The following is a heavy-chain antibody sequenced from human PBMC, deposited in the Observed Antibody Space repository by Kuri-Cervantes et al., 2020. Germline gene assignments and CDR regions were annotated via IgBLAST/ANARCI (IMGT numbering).Heavy chain of an antibody. CDR2: ISAYNGNT. CDR3: AVLWGHTVTEQGAFDI. Sequence: ASVKVSCKASGYTFTSYAMHWVRQAPGQRLEWMGWISAYNGNTNYAQKLQGRVTMTTDTSTSTAYVELRSLRSDDTAVYYCAVLWGHTVTEQGAFDIWGQGTMVTVSS. J-gene: IGHJ3*02. V-gene: IGHV1-18*01. CDR1: GYTFTSYA. D-gene: IGHD4-17*01.